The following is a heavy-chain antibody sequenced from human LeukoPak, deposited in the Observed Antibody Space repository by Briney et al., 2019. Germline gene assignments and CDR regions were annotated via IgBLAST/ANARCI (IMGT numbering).Heavy chain of an antibody. CDR2: IYYSGST. CDR1: GGSISSSSYY. CDR3: AKAWRLRYCSSTSCHDAFDI. Sequence: PSETLSLTCTVSGGSISSSSYYWGWIRQPPGKGLEWIGSIYYSGSTYYNPSLKSRVTISVDTSKNQFSLKLSSVTAEDTAVYYCAKAWRLRYCSSTSCHDAFDIWGQGTMVTVSS. V-gene: IGHV4-39*07. J-gene: IGHJ3*02. D-gene: IGHD2-2*01.